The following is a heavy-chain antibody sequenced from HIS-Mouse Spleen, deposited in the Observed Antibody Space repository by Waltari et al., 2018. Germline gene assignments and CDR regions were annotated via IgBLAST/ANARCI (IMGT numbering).Heavy chain of an antibody. V-gene: IGHV3-74*01. Sequence: EVQLVESGGGLVQPGGSLRLSCAASVFTFSSYWMHWVRQAPGSGLVWVSRINSDGSSTSYADSVKGRFTISRDNAKNTLYLQMNSLRAEDTAVYYCARDLANYSNYFDYWGQGTLVTVSS. CDR1: VFTFSSYW. D-gene: IGHD4-4*01. CDR2: INSDGSST. CDR3: ARDLANYSNYFDY. J-gene: IGHJ4*02.